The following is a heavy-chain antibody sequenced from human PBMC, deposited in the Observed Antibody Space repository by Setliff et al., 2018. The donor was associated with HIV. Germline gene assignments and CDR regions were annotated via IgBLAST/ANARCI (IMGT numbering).Heavy chain of an antibody. J-gene: IGHJ4*02. V-gene: IGHV4-39*01. D-gene: IGHD5-18*01. CDR2: SYYSGST. CDR3: ATDTAMLQEGTEF. CDR1: GGSISGSNYY. Sequence: SETLSLTCTVSGGSISGSNYYWAWIRQPPGKGLEWTGSSYYSGSTYYNPSLKSRVTISVDTSKNQFSLKLSSVTAADTAIYYCATDTAMLQEGTEFWGQGTLVTVSS.